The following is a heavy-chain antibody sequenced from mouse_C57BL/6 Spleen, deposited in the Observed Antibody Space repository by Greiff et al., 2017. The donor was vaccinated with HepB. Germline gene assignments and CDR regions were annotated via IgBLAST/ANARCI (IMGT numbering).Heavy chain of an antibody. CDR2: IDPETGGT. D-gene: IGHD4-1*01. J-gene: IGHJ2*01. CDR1: GYTFTDYE. V-gene: IGHV1-15*01. CDR3: TRNKLAYYFDY. Sequence: VQVVESGAELVRPGASVTLSCKASGYTFTDYEMHWVKQTPVHGLEWIGAIDPETGGTAYNQKFKGKAILTADKSSSTAYMELRSLTSENSAVYYCTRNKLAYYFDYWGQGTTLTVSS.